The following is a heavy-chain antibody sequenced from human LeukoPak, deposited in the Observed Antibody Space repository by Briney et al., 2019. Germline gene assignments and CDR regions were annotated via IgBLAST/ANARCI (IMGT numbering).Heavy chain of an antibody. CDR3: ARDYKKRAAFDI. Sequence: ASVKVSCKASGHTFIGYNMHWVRQAPGQGLEWMGWINPNSGGTNYAQKFQGRVTMTRDTSISTAYMELSRLRSDDTAVYYCARDYKKRAAFDIWGQGTMVSVSS. D-gene: IGHD1-1*01. J-gene: IGHJ3*02. CDR1: GHTFIGYN. CDR2: INPNSGGT. V-gene: IGHV1-2*02.